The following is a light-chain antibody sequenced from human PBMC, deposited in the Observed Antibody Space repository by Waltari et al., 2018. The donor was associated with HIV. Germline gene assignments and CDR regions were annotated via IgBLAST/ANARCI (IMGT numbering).Light chain of an antibody. CDR3: SSYTTDSTLV. Sequence: QSALTQPASVSGSPGQSITISCTGTSSDVGGYQSVSCYQHLPGKAPKLMIYEVTNRPSGVSGRFAGSKSGNTASLTISGLQAEDEADYYCSSYTTDSTLVFGAGTKLTVL. V-gene: IGLV2-14*01. J-gene: IGLJ3*02. CDR2: EVT. CDR1: SSDVGGYQS.